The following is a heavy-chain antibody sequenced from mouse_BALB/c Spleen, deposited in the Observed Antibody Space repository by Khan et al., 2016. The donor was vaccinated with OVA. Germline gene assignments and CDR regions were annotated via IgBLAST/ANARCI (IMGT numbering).Heavy chain of an antibody. J-gene: IGHJ2*01. Sequence: EVELVESGGGLVQPGGSRKLSCAASGFTFSSYGMHWVRQAPEKGLEWVAYISGDRNTIYYADTVKGRFTLSRDNPKNTMFLRMNSLMSEDTAMYYCATSYFCGYYFDYWGPGTTLTVSS. CDR2: ISGDRNTI. V-gene: IGHV5-17*02. CDR1: GFTFSSYG. CDR3: ATSYFCGYYFDY. D-gene: IGHD1-1*01.